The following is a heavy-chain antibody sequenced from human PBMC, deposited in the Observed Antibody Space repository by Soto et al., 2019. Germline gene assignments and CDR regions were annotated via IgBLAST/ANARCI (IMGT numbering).Heavy chain of an antibody. V-gene: IGHV3-21*01. CDR1: GFTFSSYS. Sequence: GGSLRLSCAASGFTFSSYSMNWVRQAPGKGLEWVSSISSSSSYIYYADSVKGRFTISRDNAKNSLYLQMNGLRAEDTAVYYCARDLSDLYYDILTGHYYYMDVWGKGTTVTVSS. J-gene: IGHJ6*03. CDR2: ISSSSSYI. D-gene: IGHD3-9*01. CDR3: ARDLSDLYYDILTGHYYYMDV.